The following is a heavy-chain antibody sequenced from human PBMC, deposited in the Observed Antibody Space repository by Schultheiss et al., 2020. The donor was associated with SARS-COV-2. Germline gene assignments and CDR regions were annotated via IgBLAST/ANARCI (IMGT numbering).Heavy chain of an antibody. CDR3: AKIRALEGYCSGGSCYSYYFDY. Sequence: GGSLRLSCAASGFTFSSYGMHWVRQAPGKGLEWVAVIWYDGSNKYYADSVKGRFTISRDNSKNTLYLQMSSLRAEDTAVYYCAKIRALEGYCSGGSCYSYYFDYWGQGTLVTVSS. CDR2: IWYDGSNK. CDR1: GFTFSSYG. J-gene: IGHJ4*02. D-gene: IGHD2-15*01. V-gene: IGHV3-33*08.